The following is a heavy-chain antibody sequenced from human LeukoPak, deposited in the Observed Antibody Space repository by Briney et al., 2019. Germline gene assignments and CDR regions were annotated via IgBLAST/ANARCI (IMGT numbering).Heavy chain of an antibody. V-gene: IGHV3-23*01. D-gene: IGHD2-2*01. CDR1: GFTFSSYG. J-gene: IGHJ6*03. CDR2: ISGSGGST. CDR3: AKAPYCSSTSCYLDYYYMDV. Sequence: PGGTLRLSCAASGFTFSSYGMSWVRQAPGKGLEWVSAISGSGGSTYYADSVKGRFTISRDNSKNTLYLQMNSLRAEDTAVYYCAKAPYCSSTSCYLDYYYMDVWGKGTTVTVSS.